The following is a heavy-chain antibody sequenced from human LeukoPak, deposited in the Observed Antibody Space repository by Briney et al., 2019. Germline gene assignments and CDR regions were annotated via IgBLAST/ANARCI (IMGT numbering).Heavy chain of an antibody. CDR1: GGSISSGGYY. Sequence: SQTLSLTCTVSGGSISSGGYYWSWIRQHPGKGLEWIGYIYYSGSTYYNPSLKSRVTISVDTSKNQFSLKLSSVTAADTAVYYCARAEVDTAMVGTFGYWGQGTLVTVSS. J-gene: IGHJ4*02. CDR2: IYYSGST. V-gene: IGHV4-31*03. CDR3: ARAEVDTAMVGTFGY. D-gene: IGHD5-18*01.